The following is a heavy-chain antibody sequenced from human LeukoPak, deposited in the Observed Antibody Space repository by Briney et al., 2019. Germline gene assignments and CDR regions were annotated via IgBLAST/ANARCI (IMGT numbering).Heavy chain of an antibody. CDR1: QFSFTNNW. V-gene: IGHV3-74*01. CDR2: ISRDGTVT. CDR3: VREVGAPGSFDI. D-gene: IGHD1-26*01. J-gene: IGHJ3*02. Sequence: GGSLRLSCVGSQFSFTNNWMHWVRQVPGKGLMWVSRISRDGTVTDYADSVKGRFAISRDNAKNTLYLEMNSLRGEDTGLFYCVREVGAPGSFDIWGQGTLATVSS.